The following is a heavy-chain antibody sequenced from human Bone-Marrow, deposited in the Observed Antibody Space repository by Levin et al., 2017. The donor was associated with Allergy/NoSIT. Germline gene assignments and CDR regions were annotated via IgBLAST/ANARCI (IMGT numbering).Heavy chain of an antibody. CDR1: GFTFSSYG. J-gene: IGHJ6*02. CDR2: ISYDGSNK. V-gene: IGHV3-30*18. D-gene: IGHD6-13*01. Sequence: GESLKISCAASGFTFSSYGMHWVRQAPGKGLEWVAVISYDGSNKYYADSVKGRFTISRDNSKNTLYLQMNSLRAEDTAVYYCAKDRIRSCIAAAGPRCYYYYYGMDVWGQGTTVTVSS. CDR3: AKDRIRSCIAAAGPRCYYYYYGMDV.